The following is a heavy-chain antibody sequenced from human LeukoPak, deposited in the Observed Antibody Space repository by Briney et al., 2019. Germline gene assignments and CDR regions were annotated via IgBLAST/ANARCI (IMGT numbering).Heavy chain of an antibody. CDR3: ARDGRWGSGWYGSAFDI. D-gene: IGHD6-19*01. V-gene: IGHV4-59*01. CDR2: IYYSGST. Sequence: SKTLSLTCTVSGGSISSYYWSWIRQPPGKGLEWIGYIYYSGSTNYNPSLKSRVTISVDTSKNQFSLKLSSVTAADTAVYYCARDGRWGSGWYGSAFDIWGQGTMVTVSS. J-gene: IGHJ3*02. CDR1: GGSISSYY.